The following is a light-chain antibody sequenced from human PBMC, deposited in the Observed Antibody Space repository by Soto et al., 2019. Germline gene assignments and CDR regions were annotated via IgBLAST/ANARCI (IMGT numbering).Light chain of an antibody. Sequence: DIQMTQSPSTLSASVGDRVSITCRASRNIERWLAWYQQKPGKPPKLLILNASTLWSGVPSRFSGSGSGTEFTLTISGLQPDDFATYYCQHCDTSWPFGQGTKVDIK. V-gene: IGKV1-5*01. CDR3: QHCDTSWP. CDR2: NAS. J-gene: IGKJ1*01. CDR1: RNIERW.